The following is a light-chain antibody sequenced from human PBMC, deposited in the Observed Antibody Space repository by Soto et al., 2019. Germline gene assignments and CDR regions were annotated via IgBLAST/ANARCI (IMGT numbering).Light chain of an antibody. CDR3: QQSESSPRT. V-gene: IGKV3-20*01. CDR2: GTS. Sequence: EIVLTQSPGTLSLYPGERATLSCRASQSVTSTSVAWYKQTPGQAPRLLIYGTSNRATGVPDRFSGSGSGKDFTLNISGPEPEDFAVYYCQQSESSPRTFGQGTKVEIK. J-gene: IGKJ1*01. CDR1: QSVTSTS.